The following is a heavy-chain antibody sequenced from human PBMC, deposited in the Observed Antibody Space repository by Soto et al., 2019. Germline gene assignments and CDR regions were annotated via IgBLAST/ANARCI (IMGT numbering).Heavy chain of an antibody. CDR2: ISGSGGST. CDR3: AKXPDSGWYTGTSYMDV. J-gene: IGHJ6*03. CDR1: RFTISSYA. Sequence: GGSLTLSCAAGRFTISSYALSYVHQAPGKGLEWVSAISGSGGSTYYADSVKGRFTISRDNSKNTLYLQMNSLRAEDTAVYYCAKXPDSGWYTGTSYMDVWGKGTTVTVSS. V-gene: IGHV3-23*01. D-gene: IGHD6-19*01.